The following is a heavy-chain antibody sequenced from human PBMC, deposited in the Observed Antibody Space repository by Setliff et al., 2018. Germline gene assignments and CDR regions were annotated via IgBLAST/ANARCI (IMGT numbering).Heavy chain of an antibody. CDR2: VNDDGSSA. D-gene: IGHD3-22*01. Sequence: GGSLRLSCAASGFTFSSYAMSWVRQDPGKGLVWVSRVNDDGSSAMYADSVKGRFTMSRDNAKNTLYLQMNSLRAEDTAIYYCAGGYPSNFDYWGQGTLVTVSS. CDR3: AGGYPSNFDY. CDR1: GFTFSSYA. J-gene: IGHJ4*02. V-gene: IGHV3-74*03.